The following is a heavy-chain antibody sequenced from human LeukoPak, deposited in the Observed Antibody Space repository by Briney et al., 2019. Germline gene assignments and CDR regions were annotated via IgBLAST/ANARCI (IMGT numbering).Heavy chain of an antibody. V-gene: IGHV4-39*01. Sequence: SETLSLTCTVSGVSISSSNSYWGWIRQPPGKGLEWIGSIYYSGNTYYNASLKSQVSISIDTSKNQFSLKLSSVTAADTAVYYCARVGPYRGAYGMNYYMDVWGKGTTVTISS. J-gene: IGHJ6*03. CDR2: IYYSGNT. CDR1: GVSISSSNSY. CDR3: ARVGPYRGAYGMNYYMDV. D-gene: IGHD3-10*01.